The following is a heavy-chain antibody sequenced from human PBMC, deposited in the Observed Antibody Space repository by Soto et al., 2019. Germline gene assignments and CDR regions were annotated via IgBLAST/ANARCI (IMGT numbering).Heavy chain of an antibody. CDR2: ISSSSSYI. V-gene: IGHV3-21*04. J-gene: IGHJ6*02. CDR3: AREGLYCTNGVCPDPYYYYYGMDV. Sequence: PGGSLRLSCAASGFTFSSYSMNWVRQAPGKGLEWVSSISSSSSYIYYADSVKGRFTISRDNAKNSLYLQMNSLRSDDTAVYYCAREGLYCTNGVCPDPYYYYYGMDVWGQGTTVTVSS. CDR1: GFTFSSYS. D-gene: IGHD2-8*01.